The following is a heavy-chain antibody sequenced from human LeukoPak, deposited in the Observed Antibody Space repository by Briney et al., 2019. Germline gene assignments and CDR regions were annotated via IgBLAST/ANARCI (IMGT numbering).Heavy chain of an antibody. D-gene: IGHD3-22*01. CDR3: ASDLRSSSGHNY. CDR1: GFTFSSYW. Sequence: PGGSLRLSCAASGFTFSSYWMHWVRQAPGKGLVWVSRINSDRSSTSYADSVKGRFTISRDNAKNTLYLQMNSLRAEDTAVYYCASDLRSSSGHNYWGQGTLVTVSS. J-gene: IGHJ4*02. CDR2: INSDRSST. V-gene: IGHV3-74*01.